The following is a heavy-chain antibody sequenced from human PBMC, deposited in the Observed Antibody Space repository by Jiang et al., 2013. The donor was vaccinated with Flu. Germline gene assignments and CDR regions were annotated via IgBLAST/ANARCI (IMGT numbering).Heavy chain of an antibody. CDR1: GGTFSSNA. J-gene: IGHJ6*02. CDR2: IIPIFGTA. D-gene: IGHD2-2*01. Sequence: SGAEVKKPGSSVKVSCKASGGTFSSNALSWVRQAPGQGLEWMGGIIPIFGTANYAQKFQGRVTITADKSTSTAYMELSSLRSEDTAVYYCARDGEGYCSSTSCYDYYYGMDVWGQGTTVTVSS. CDR3: ARDGEGYCSSTSCYDYYYGMDV. V-gene: IGHV1-69*06.